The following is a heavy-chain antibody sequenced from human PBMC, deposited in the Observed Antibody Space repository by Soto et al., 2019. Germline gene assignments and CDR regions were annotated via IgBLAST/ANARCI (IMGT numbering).Heavy chain of an antibody. CDR1: GGSISSSSYY. Sequence: QLQLQESGPGLVKPSETLALTCTVSGGSISSSSYYWGWIRQPPGKGLEWIGNIFYSGSTYYNPSLESRLTISVDTSKNQFSLKLSSVTVPDMAVYYCTGTNDYYYGMDVRGQGTTVTVSS. CDR2: IFYSGST. J-gene: IGHJ6*02. CDR3: TGTNDYYYGMDV. V-gene: IGHV4-39*01.